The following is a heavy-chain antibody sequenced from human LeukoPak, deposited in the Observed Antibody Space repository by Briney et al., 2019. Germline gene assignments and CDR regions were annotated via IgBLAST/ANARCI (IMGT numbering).Heavy chain of an antibody. CDR2: ISSSSSYI. CDR3: ARDLWGDYDIREENWFDP. J-gene: IGHJ5*02. Sequence: SGGSLRLSCAASGFTFSTCGMSWVRQAPGKGLEWVSSISSSSSYIYYADSVKGRFTISRDNAKNSLYLQMNSLRAEDTAVYYCARDLWGDYDIREENWFDPWGQGTLVTVSS. CDR1: GFTFSTCG. V-gene: IGHV3-21*01. D-gene: IGHD3-9*01.